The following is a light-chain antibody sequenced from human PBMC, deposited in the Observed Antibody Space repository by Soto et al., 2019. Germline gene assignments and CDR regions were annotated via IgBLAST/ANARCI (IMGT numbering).Light chain of an antibody. Sequence: DIQMTQSPSTLSASVGDRVTITCRASQSISSWLAWYQQKPGKAPKLLIYKASTLESGVPSNFSGSGSGTEFSLTISSLQPEDFATYYCQQYHAYPWTFGQGTKVDVK. CDR2: KAS. V-gene: IGKV1-5*03. CDR1: QSISSW. CDR3: QQYHAYPWT. J-gene: IGKJ1*01.